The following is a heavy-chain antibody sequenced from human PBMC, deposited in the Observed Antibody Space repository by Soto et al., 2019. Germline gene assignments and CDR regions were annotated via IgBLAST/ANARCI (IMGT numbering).Heavy chain of an antibody. Sequence: PGGSLRLSCAASGFSFSTYSMAWVRQTPGKGLAWVSGLSGGGSNTFYADSVQGRFTISVDNSKNTVYLQMNSLRVEDTAVYYCAREGSSTWTYYFDFWGQGILVTVSS. CDR2: LSGGGSNT. CDR3: AREGSSTWTYYFDF. V-gene: IGHV3-23*01. D-gene: IGHD6-13*01. CDR1: GFSFSTYS. J-gene: IGHJ4*02.